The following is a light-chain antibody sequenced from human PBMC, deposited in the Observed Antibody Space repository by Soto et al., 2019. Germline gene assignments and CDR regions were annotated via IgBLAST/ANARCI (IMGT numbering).Light chain of an antibody. CDR2: DVS. CDR1: SSAVGGYNY. CDR3: SSYTSSSSYV. Sequence: SSPTPPASLSGAPGQSITISCTGTSSAVGGYNYVSWYQQHPGKAPKLMIYDVSNRPSGVSNRFSGSKSGNTASLTISGLQAEDEADYYCSSYTSSSSYVFGTGTKVTVL. J-gene: IGLJ1*01. V-gene: IGLV2-14*01.